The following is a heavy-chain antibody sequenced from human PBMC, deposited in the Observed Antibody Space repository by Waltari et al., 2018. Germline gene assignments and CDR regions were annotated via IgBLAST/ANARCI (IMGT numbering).Heavy chain of an antibody. CDR3: ARGFPEVGATEKLPFDY. CDR2: INSDGITT. J-gene: IGHJ4*02. V-gene: IGHV3-74*01. CDR1: GFTFSNYW. D-gene: IGHD1-26*01. Sequence: EVQLVESGGNLVQPGGSLRLSCAASGFTFSNYWMHWVRQAPGKGLVWVSRINSDGITTSYADSVKGRFTISRDNAKNTLYLQMNSLRADDTAVYYCARGFPEVGATEKLPFDYWGQGTLVTVSS.